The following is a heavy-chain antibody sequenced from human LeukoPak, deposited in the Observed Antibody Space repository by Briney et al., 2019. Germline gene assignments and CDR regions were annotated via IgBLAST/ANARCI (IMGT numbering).Heavy chain of an antibody. CDR1: GFTFSSYA. CDR3: ASAPVVAGAFDY. D-gene: IGHD2-15*01. J-gene: IGHJ4*02. V-gene: IGHV3-30-3*01. Sequence: SGGSLRLSCAASGFTFSSYAMHWVRLAPGKGLEWVAVISYDGSNKYYADSVKGRFTISRDNSKNTLYLQMNSLRAEDAAVYYCASAPVVAGAFDYWGQGTLVTVSS. CDR2: ISYDGSNK.